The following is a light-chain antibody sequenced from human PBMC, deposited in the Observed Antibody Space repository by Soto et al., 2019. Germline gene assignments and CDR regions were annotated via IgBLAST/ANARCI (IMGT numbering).Light chain of an antibody. CDR1: HIFISSS. CDR3: QEYGSSPMR. J-gene: IGKJ5*01. V-gene: IGKV3-20*01. CDR2: GAS. Sequence: IMFTQSPGTLSLSPGERATLSCSASHIFISSSLAWYQQQPGPAPRLLTYGASRRATGIPQRFSGSGSGTDFTLTISRLEHEDFAVYSCQEYGSSPMRFGQGTRLEI.